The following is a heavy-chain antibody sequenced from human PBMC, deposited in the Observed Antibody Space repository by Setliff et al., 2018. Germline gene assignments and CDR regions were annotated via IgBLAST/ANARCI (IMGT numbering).Heavy chain of an antibody. Sequence: ASVKVSCKASGYTFTSYDINWVRQATGQGLEWMGWINAGNGNTKYSQKFQGRVTITTDESASTSYMELISLRSDDTAVYYCARDQSPHYYHPASGDAFDSWGQGTLVTVSS. CDR3: ARDQSPHYYHPASGDAFDS. J-gene: IGHJ3*01. CDR1: GYTFTSYD. CDR2: INAGNGNT. V-gene: IGHV1-3*01. D-gene: IGHD1-26*01.